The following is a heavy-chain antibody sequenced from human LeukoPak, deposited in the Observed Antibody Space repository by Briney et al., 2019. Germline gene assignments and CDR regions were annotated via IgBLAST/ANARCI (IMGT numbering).Heavy chain of an antibody. CDR1: GYTLTELS. V-gene: IGHV1-24*01. CDR3: ATESLTLSGLDRSFDP. CDR2: FDPEDGET. J-gene: IGHJ5*02. Sequence: ASVKVSCKVSGYTLTELSMHWVRQAPGKGLEWMGGFDPEDGETIYAQKFQGRVTMTEDTSTDTAYMELSSLRSEDTAVYYCATESLTLSGLDRSFDPWGRGTLVTVSS. D-gene: IGHD3-3*01.